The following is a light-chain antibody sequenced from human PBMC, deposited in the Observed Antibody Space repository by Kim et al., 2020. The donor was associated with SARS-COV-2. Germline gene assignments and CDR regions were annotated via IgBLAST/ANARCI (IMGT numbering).Light chain of an antibody. J-gene: IGLJ2*01. Sequence: SSELTQDPAVSVALGQTVRITCQGDSLRSYYASWYQQKPGQAPVLVIYGKNNRPSGIPDRFSGSSLGNTASLTITGAQAEDEADYYCNSRDSSGPALFGG. V-gene: IGLV3-19*01. CDR1: SLRSYY. CDR3: NSRDSSGPAL. CDR2: GKN.